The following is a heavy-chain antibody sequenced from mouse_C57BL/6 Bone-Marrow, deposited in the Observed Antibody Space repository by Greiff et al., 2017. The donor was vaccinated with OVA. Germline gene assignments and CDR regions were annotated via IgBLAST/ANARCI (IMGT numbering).Heavy chain of an antibody. V-gene: IGHV14-4*01. CDR3: TTNLIYYYGSSYDYFDY. D-gene: IGHD1-1*01. J-gene: IGHJ2*01. CDR1: GFNIKDDY. Sequence: EVQLQQSGAELVRPGASVKLSCTASGFNIKDDYMHWVKQRPEQGLEWIGWIDPENGDTEDASKFQGKATITADTSSNTAYLQLSSLTSEDTAVYYCTTNLIYYYGSSYDYFDYWGQGTTLTVSS. CDR2: IDPENGDT.